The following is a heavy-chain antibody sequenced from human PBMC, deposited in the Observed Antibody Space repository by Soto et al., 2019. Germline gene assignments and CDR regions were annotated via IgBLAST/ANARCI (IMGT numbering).Heavy chain of an antibody. J-gene: IGHJ4*02. Sequence: GGSLRLSCAASGFTFSRNWMHWVRQAPGKGLVWVSRISGDGSSTSYADPVKGRFTISRDNAKNTLYLQMNDLRAEDTAVYYCSIYYYGSGGLDYWGQGTLVTVSS. CDR3: SIYYYGSGGLDY. D-gene: IGHD3-10*01. CDR1: GFTFSRNW. CDR2: ISGDGSST. V-gene: IGHV3-74*01.